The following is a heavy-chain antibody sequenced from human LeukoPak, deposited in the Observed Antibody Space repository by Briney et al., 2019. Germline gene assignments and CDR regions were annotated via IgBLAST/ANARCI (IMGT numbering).Heavy chain of an antibody. CDR1: RFTFSSYA. CDR3: ARGPRQWLDGNWFDP. Sequence: GGSLRLSCAASRFTFSSYAMHWVRQAPGKGLEWVAVISYDGSNKYYADSVKGRFTISRDNSKNTLYLQMNSLRAEDTAVYYCARGPRQWLDGNWFDPWGQGTLVTVSS. CDR2: ISYDGSNK. D-gene: IGHD6-19*01. V-gene: IGHV3-30-3*01. J-gene: IGHJ5*02.